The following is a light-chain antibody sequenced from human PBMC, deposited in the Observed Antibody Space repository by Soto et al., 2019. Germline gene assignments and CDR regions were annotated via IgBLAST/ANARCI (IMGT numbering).Light chain of an antibody. CDR2: GAS. Sequence: EIVMTQSPATLSVSPGEGATLSCRASQSVSSKLAWYQHKPGQAPRLLIYGASTRATGIPARFSGSGSGTDFTLTISRLEPEDFAVYYCQQYGSSRITFGQGTRLEIK. CDR1: QSVSSK. V-gene: IGKV3-15*01. CDR3: QQYGSSRIT. J-gene: IGKJ5*01.